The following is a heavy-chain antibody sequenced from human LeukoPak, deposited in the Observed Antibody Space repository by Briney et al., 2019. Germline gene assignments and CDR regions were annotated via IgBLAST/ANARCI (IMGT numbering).Heavy chain of an antibody. D-gene: IGHD3-9*01. CDR1: GGSIRSGGYY. J-gene: IGHJ4*01. CDR2: IYYSGST. Sequence: PSETLSLTCTVSGGSIRSGGYYWGWIRQPPGKGLEWIATIYYSGSTYSNPSLKSRVSISVDTSKNQFSLKVTSVTAADTAVYYCARLDILTGYYHRHFDYWGPGTLVTVSS. V-gene: IGHV4-39*01. CDR3: ARLDILTGYYHRHFDY.